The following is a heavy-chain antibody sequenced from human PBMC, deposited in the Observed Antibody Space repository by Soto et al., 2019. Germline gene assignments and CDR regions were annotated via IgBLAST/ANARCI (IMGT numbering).Heavy chain of an antibody. CDR3: TSVRLLWFGEFQYYFDY. J-gene: IGHJ4*02. CDR1: GFTYGDYA. Sequence: QPGGSRGLSCKASGFTYGDYAMSWFGKAPGKGRDSVGFIRSIAYGGPTEYAASVKGRFTTSRDDSKSIAYLQMNSLKTEDTAVYYCTSVRLLWFGEFQYYFDYWGQGTLVTVSS. D-gene: IGHD3-10*01. CDR2: IRSIAYGGPT. V-gene: IGHV3-49*03.